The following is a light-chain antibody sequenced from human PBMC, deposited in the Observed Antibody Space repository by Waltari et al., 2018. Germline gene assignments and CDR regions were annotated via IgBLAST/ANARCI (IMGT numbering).Light chain of an antibody. CDR1: SCDVGGSNY. V-gene: IGLV2-11*01. CDR2: DVS. Sequence: QSALTQPRSVSGSPGQSVTISCPGTSCDVGGSNYVSWYQQHPGKAPKLMIYDVSERPSGVPDRFSGSKSGNTASLTISGLQADDEADYYCSSYVGSQTVVFGGGTKLTVL. J-gene: IGLJ2*01. CDR3: SSYVGSQTVV.